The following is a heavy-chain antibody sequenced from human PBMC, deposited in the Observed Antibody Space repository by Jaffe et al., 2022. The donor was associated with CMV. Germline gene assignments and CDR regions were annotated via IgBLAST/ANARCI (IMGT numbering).Heavy chain of an antibody. CDR2: ISTYNGNT. V-gene: IGHV1-18*04. CDR1: GYTFTNYG. CDR3: ARETGTTSVAYYYYYYMDV. Sequence: QVQLVQSGAEVKKPGASVKVSCKASGYTFTNYGISWVRQAPGQGLEWMGWISTYNGNTNYAQKLQGRVTMTTDTSTSTAYMELRSLRSDDTAVYYCARETGTTSVAYYYYYYMDVWGKGTTVTVSS. J-gene: IGHJ6*03. D-gene: IGHD1-7*01.